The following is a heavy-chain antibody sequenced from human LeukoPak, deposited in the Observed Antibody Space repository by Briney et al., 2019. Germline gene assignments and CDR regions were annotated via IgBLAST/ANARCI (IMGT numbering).Heavy chain of an antibody. Sequence: ASVKVSCKASGYPFNSYYMHWVRQAPGQGLEWMGIINPSGGSTAYAQKFQGRVTMTRDTPTSTVYMELSTLRSEDTAVYYCARDHGNSGWYRWFDPWGQGTLVTVSS. J-gene: IGHJ5*02. CDR1: GYPFNSYY. CDR3: ARDHGNSGWYRWFDP. V-gene: IGHV1-46*02. CDR2: INPSGGST. D-gene: IGHD6-19*01.